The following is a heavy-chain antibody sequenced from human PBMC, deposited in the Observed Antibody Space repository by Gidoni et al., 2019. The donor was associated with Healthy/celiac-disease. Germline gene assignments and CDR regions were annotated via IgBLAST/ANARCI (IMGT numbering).Heavy chain of an antibody. CDR2: ISSNGGST. Sequence: EVQPVESGGGLVQPGGSLRLSCAASGFTFSSYAMHWVRQAPGKGLEYVSAISSNGGSTYYANSVKGRFTISRDNSKNTLYLQMGSLRAEDMAVYYCARGSDYGDFSDYWGQGTLVTVSS. D-gene: IGHD4-17*01. CDR1: GFTFSSYA. V-gene: IGHV3-64*01. J-gene: IGHJ4*02. CDR3: ARGSDYGDFSDY.